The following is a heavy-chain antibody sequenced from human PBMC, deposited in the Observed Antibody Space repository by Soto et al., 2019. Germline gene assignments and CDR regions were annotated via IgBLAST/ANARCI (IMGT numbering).Heavy chain of an antibody. J-gene: IGHJ4*02. V-gene: IGHV3-7*01. CDR1: GFTFSHHW. D-gene: IGHD3-10*01. Sequence: EVQLVDSGGGLVQPGGSLRLSCAASGFTFSHHWMNWVRQAPGKGLEWVANIKEDGSEKFYVDSVKGRFTISRDNGKNSLYLQMNSLTADDTAVYYCARGSSGYGLMWFGEFLSYFDYWGQGTLFTVSS. CDR2: IKEDGSEK. CDR3: ARGSSGYGLMWFGEFLSYFDY.